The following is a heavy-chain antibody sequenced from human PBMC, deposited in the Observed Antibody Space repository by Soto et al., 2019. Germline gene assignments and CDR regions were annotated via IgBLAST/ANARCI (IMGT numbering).Heavy chain of an antibody. Sequence: ASVKVSCKASGYTFTNYGISWVRQAPGQGLEWMGWISAYNGNTNYAQKLQGRVTVTTDTSTSTAYMELRSLRSDDTAVYYCARGSIASRTTVTTSYDYWGQGTLVTVSS. D-gene: IGHD4-4*01. CDR2: ISAYNGNT. CDR1: GYTFTNYG. CDR3: ARGSIASRTTVTTSYDY. V-gene: IGHV1-18*01. J-gene: IGHJ4*02.